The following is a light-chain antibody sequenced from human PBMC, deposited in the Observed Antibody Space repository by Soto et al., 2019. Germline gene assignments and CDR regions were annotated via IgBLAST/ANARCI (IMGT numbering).Light chain of an antibody. V-gene: IGLV2-14*03. Sequence: QSALTQPASVSGSPGQSITISCTGTSSDVGGYNYVAWYQQHPGKAPKLMTYDVSNRPSGVSNRFSGSKSGNTASLTISGLQTEDEADYYCSSYTSSYTYVFGGGTKLTVL. CDR1: SSDVGGYNY. J-gene: IGLJ1*01. CDR2: DVS. CDR3: SSYTSSYTYV.